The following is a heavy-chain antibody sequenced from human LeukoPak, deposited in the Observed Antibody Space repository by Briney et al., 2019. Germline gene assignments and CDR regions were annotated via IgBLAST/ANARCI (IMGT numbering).Heavy chain of an antibody. CDR2: INHSGST. J-gene: IGHJ3*02. D-gene: IGHD3-22*01. CDR3: ARRSARANYYDNPSAFDI. CDR1: GGSFSGYY. V-gene: IGHV4-34*01. Sequence: PSETLSLTCAVYGGSFSGYYWSWIRQPPGKGLEWIGEINHSGSTNYNPSLKSRVTISVDTSKNQFSLKLSSVTAADTAVYYCARRSARANYYDNPSAFDIWGQGTMVTVSS.